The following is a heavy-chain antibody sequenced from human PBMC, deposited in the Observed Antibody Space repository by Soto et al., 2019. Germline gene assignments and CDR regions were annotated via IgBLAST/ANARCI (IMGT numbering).Heavy chain of an antibody. D-gene: IGHD6-19*01. CDR1: GYTFTSYG. V-gene: IGHV1-18*01. CDR3: ARDQAPYSKGWYY. Sequence: QIYLVQSGAEVKKPGASVKVSCKASGYTFTSYGIIWVRQAPGQGLEWMGWINTKNGNTHYAQKLQGRFTMTTDTPTTTAYMELRSRRTDDTAAYFCARDQAPYSKGWYYWGQGTLVTVSS. CDR2: INTKNGNT. J-gene: IGHJ4*02.